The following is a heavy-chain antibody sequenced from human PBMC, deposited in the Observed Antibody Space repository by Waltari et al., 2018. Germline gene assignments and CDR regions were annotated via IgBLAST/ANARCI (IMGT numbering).Heavy chain of an antibody. V-gene: IGHV3-74*01. J-gene: IGHJ5*01. D-gene: IGHD3-16*01. CDR2: INSDGSLT. Sequence: EVQLVESGGALVQPGGSLRLSCAASGFTFSTYWMHWVRQAPGKGRGWVSRINSDGSLTTCADSVKGRFTISRDNAKNTLYLQMNSLRVEDTAVYYCVRGLGDSWGQGTLVTVSS. CDR1: GFTFSTYW. CDR3: VRGLGDS.